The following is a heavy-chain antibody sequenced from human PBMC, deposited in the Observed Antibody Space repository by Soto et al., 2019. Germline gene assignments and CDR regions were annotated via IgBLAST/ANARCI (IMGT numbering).Heavy chain of an antibody. Sequence: QVQLVQSGAEMKKPGASVKVSCKASGYTFTGHHIHWVRQAPGQGLEWMGRINPNSGDTTYAQQFQGRVSMTGDTSINTAFMELNSLTSDYTAIYYCARGGSFGSDWFAPWGQGTLVIVSS. D-gene: IGHD3-10*01. CDR3: ARGGSFGSDWFAP. V-gene: IGHV1-2*06. J-gene: IGHJ5*02. CDR1: GYTFTGHH. CDR2: INPNSGDT.